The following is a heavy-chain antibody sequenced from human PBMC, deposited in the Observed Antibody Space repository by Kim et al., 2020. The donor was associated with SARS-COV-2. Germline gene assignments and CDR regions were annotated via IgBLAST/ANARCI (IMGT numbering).Heavy chain of an antibody. D-gene: IGHD3-3*01. CDR1: GGSISSYY. V-gene: IGHV4-59*08. Sequence: SETLSLTCTVSGGSISSYYWSWIRQPPGKGLEWIGYIYYSGSTNYNPSLKSRVTISVDTSKNQFSLKLSSVTAADTAVYYCARHPPSGNSDAFDIWGQGTMVTVSS. J-gene: IGHJ3*02. CDR2: IYYSGST. CDR3: ARHPPSGNSDAFDI.